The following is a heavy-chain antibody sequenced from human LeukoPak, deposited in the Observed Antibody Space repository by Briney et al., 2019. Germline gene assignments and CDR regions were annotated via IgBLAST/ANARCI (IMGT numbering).Heavy chain of an antibody. CDR2: IRSKAYGGTT. CDR1: GFTFGDYA. Sequence: GGSLRLSCTASGFTFGDYAMSWVRQAPGKGLEWVGFIRSKAYGGTTEYAASVKGRFTISRDDSKSIAYLQVNSLKTEDTAVYYRTRDSILVGMDVWGQGTTVTVSS. J-gene: IGHJ6*02. V-gene: IGHV3-49*04. CDR3: TRDSILVGMDV.